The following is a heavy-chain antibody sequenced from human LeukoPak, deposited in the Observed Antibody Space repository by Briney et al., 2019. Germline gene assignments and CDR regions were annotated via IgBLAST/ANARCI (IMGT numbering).Heavy chain of an antibody. CDR2: IRSKANSYAT. Sequence: GGSLKLSCAASGLTFSGSAMHGVRQASGKGLEWVGCIRSKANSYATAYAASVKGRFTISRDDSKNTAYLQMNSLKTEDTAVYYCTRTPHYDILTGYYKAYWGQGTLVTVSS. V-gene: IGHV3-73*01. CDR3: TRTPHYDILTGYYKAY. CDR1: GLTFSGSA. J-gene: IGHJ4*02. D-gene: IGHD3-9*01.